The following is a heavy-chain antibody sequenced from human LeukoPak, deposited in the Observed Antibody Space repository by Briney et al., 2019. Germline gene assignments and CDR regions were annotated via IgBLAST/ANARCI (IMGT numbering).Heavy chain of an antibody. V-gene: IGHV4-39*01. Sequence: SETLSLTCTVSCGSISSSSYYWGWIRQPPGTGLEWIESIYYIWSTYYNLSLKSRLSISVDPHQNQFSLKLSSVTAADTAVYYFARPNTSDEAFDIWREGGMVSVCS. D-gene: IGHD2/OR15-2a*01. CDR2: IYYIWST. CDR3: ARPNTSDEAFDI. CDR1: CGSISSSSYY. J-gene: IGHJ3*02.